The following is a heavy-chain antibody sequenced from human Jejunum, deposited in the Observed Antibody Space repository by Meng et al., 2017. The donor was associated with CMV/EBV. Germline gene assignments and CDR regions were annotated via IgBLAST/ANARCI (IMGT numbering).Heavy chain of an antibody. V-gene: IGHV3-21*01. CDR2: ITKGSSKI. D-gene: IGHD3-10*01. Sequence: SGFIFSTYNMNWVRQAPGKGLEWVASITKGSSKINYADSVQGRFTISRDNAKNSLFLQMNSLRAEDTAVFYCARDQAGTPMGWFDSWGQGTLVTVSS. CDR3: ARDQAGTPMGWFDS. CDR1: GFIFSTYN. J-gene: IGHJ5*01.